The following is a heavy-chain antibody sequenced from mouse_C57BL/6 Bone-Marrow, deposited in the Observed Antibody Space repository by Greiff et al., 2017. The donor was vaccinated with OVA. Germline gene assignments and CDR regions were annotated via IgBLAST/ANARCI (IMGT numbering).Heavy chain of an antibody. CDR1: GYSITSGYY. Sequence: EVQLQESGPGLVKPSQSLSLTCSVTGYSITSGYYWNWIRQFPGNKLEWMGYISYDGSNNYNPSLKNRISITRDTSKNQFFLKLNSVTTEDTATYYCARDDGRGMDYWGQGTSVTVSS. CDR2: ISYDGSN. J-gene: IGHJ4*01. D-gene: IGHD2-3*01. V-gene: IGHV3-6*01. CDR3: ARDDGRGMDY.